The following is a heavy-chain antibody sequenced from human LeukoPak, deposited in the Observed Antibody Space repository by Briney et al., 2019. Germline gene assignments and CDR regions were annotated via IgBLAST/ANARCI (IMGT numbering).Heavy chain of an antibody. J-gene: IGHJ4*02. Sequence: PGGSLRLSCAASGFTFDDYAMHWVRQAPGKGLEWVSLISGDGGSTYYADSVKGRFTISRDNSKNSLYLQMNSLRTEDTALYYCAKDPGPIAARADPPVNWGQGTLVTVSS. V-gene: IGHV3-43*02. CDR1: GFTFDDYA. CDR2: ISGDGGST. CDR3: AKDPGPIAARADPPVN. D-gene: IGHD6-6*01.